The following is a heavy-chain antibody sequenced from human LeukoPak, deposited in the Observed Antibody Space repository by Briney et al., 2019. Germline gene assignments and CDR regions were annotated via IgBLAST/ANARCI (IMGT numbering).Heavy chain of an antibody. Sequence: GESLKISCKASGYSFTSYWINWVRQMPGKGLEWMGRINPSDSYTNYSPSFQGHVTISVDKSISTAYLQWSSLKASDTAMYYCARQVAATDYWGQGTLVTVSS. CDR3: ARQVAATDY. CDR1: GYSFTSYW. D-gene: IGHD6-25*01. V-gene: IGHV5-10-1*01. CDR2: INPSDSYT. J-gene: IGHJ4*02.